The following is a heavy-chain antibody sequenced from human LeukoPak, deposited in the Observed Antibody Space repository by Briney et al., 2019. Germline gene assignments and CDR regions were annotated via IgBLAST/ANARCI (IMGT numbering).Heavy chain of an antibody. CDR1: GFTFSNAW. J-gene: IGHJ6*02. CDR3: KGQYYYYGMDV. Sequence: PGGSLRLSCAASGFTFSNAWMSWVRQAPGKGLEWVGRIKSKTDGGTTDYAAPVKGRFTISRDDSKNTLYLQMNSLKTEDTAVYYCKGQYYYYGMDVWGQGTMDTVSS. CDR2: IKSKTDGGTT. V-gene: IGHV3-15*01.